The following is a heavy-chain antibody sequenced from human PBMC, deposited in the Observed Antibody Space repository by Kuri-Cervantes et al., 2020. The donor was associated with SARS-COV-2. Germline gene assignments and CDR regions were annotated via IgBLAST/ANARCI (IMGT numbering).Heavy chain of an antibody. Sequence: SVKVSCKASGGTFSNYALSWVRQAPGQGLEWMGGIIPIFGTTNYAQRFQGRVTLIADGSTSTAYMELSSLGFEDTAVHYCARDSPFSQLGGLLHYWGQGTLVTVSS. J-gene: IGHJ4*02. V-gene: IGHV1-69*13. CDR2: IIPIFGTT. CDR1: GGTFSNYA. CDR3: ARDSPFSQLGGLLHY. D-gene: IGHD6-6*01.